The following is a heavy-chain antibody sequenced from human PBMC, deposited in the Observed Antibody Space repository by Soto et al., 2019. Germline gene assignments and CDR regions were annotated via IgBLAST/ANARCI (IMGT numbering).Heavy chain of an antibody. CDR3: AHSLIPNWGSRGAFDY. CDR1: GFSLSTSGVG. CDR2: IYWDDDK. J-gene: IGHJ4*02. Sequence: QITLKESGHTLVKPTQTLTLTCTFSGFSLSTSGVGVGWIRQPPGKALAWLALIYWDDDKRYSPSLKSRLTITKDTSKNQVVLTMTNMDPVDTATYYCAHSLIPNWGSRGAFDYWGQGTLVTVSS. V-gene: IGHV2-5*02. D-gene: IGHD7-27*01.